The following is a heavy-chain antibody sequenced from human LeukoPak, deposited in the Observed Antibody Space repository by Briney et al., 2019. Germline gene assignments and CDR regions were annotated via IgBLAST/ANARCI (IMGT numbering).Heavy chain of an antibody. V-gene: IGHV1-69*13. Sequence: ASVKVSCKASGYTFTDFALHWVRQAPGQSLEWMGGIIPIFGTANYAQKFQGRATITADESTSTAYMELSSLRSEDTAVYYCARSQYYVGSWFDPWGQGTLVTVSS. CDR2: IIPIFGTA. CDR3: ARSQYYVGSWFDP. D-gene: IGHD2/OR15-2a*01. J-gene: IGHJ5*02. CDR1: GYTFTDFA.